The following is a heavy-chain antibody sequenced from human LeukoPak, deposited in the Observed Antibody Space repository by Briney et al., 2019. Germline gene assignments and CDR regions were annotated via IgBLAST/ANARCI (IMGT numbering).Heavy chain of an antibody. D-gene: IGHD4-17*01. J-gene: IGHJ4*02. CDR3: AKAPAYGDYKASDY. Sequence: GGSLRLSCAASGVTLSTYAMSWARQAPGKGLEWVSGISSSGSGDNTYYADSVKGRFTISRDSSKNTLFLHMNTLRAEDTAIYYCAKAPAYGDYKASDYWGQGTLVTVSS. V-gene: IGHV3-23*01. CDR2: ISSSGSGDNT. CDR1: GVTLSTYA.